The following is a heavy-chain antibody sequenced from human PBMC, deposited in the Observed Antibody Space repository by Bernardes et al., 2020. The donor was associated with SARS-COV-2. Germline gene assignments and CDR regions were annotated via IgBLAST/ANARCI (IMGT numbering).Heavy chain of an antibody. J-gene: IGHJ6*02. CDR3: ARVVGGRYFYYYAMDV. D-gene: IGHD1-26*01. V-gene: IGHV4-39*02. CDR1: CGSISSATYY. Sequence: SETLSLTCPVSCGSISSATYYWGWIRQPPGKGLEWLGSSYYSGNTYYNPTLKSPVTASMDTSKNQSSLRLSSVTAADTAIYYCARVVGGRYFYYYAMDVWGQGTTVTVSS. CDR2: SYYSGNT.